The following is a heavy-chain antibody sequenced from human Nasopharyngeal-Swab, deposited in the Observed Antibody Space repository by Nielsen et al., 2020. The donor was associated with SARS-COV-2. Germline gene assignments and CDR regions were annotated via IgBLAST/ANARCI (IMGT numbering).Heavy chain of an antibody. CDR3: ARQDYYDRGFDY. D-gene: IGHD3-22*01. V-gene: IGHV4-39*01. Sequence: PGKGLEWIGSIYYSGDTYYNPSLKSRVTISVDTSKNLFSLKLSSVAAADTAVYYCARQDYYDRGFDYWGQGTLVTVSS. CDR2: IYYSGDT. J-gene: IGHJ4*02.